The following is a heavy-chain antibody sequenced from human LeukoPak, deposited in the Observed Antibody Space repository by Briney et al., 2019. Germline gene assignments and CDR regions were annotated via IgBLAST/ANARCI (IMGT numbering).Heavy chain of an antibody. CDR2: IYYSGST. D-gene: IGHD2-2*02. CDR3: ARAVGYCSSTSCYTLDWYFDL. J-gene: IGHJ2*01. CDR1: GGSISSHY. V-gene: IGHV4-59*11. Sequence: PSETLSLTCTVSGGSISSHYWSWIRQPPGKGLEWIGYIYYSGSTNYNPSLKSRVTISVDTSKNQFSLKLSSVTAADTAVYYCARAVGYCSSTSCYTLDWYFDLWGRGTLVTVSS.